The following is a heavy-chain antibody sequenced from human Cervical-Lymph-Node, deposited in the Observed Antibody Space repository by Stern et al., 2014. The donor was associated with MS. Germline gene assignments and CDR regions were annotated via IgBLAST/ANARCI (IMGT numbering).Heavy chain of an antibody. Sequence: QMQLVQSGAEVKTPGASAKVSCKASGYTFTSHNMHWVRQAPGQGHEWVGIIGPDGDTTRYAQKLRVRVTLTTNTSTSTVYMELSSLRSEDTAVYSCVRDNGNWAFDYWGQGSLVTVSS. D-gene: IGHD7-27*01. CDR3: VRDNGNWAFDY. J-gene: IGHJ4*02. CDR2: IGPDGDTT. CDR1: GYTFTSHN. V-gene: IGHV1-46*03.